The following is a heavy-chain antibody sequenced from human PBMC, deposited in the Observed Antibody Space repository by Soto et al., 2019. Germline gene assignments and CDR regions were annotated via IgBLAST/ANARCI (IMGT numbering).Heavy chain of an antibody. J-gene: IGHJ5*02. CDR2: INHSGGT. CDR3: ARQSYGSGSYSNWFDP. CDR1: VGSFSAYY. D-gene: IGHD3-10*01. V-gene: IGHV4-34*01. Sequence: SETLSLTCAVYVGSFSAYYWSWIRQPPGKGLEWIGEINHSGGTSYNPSLKSRVTISVDTSKNQFSLKLSSVTAADTAVYYCARQSYGSGSYSNWFDPWGQGTLVTVSS.